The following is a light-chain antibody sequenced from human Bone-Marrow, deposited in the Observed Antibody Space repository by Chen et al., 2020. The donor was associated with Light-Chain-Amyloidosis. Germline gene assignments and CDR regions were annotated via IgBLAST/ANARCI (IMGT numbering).Light chain of an antibody. V-gene: IGKV4-1*01. CDR2: WAS. J-gene: IGKJ4*01. CDR3: QQYYSTPLT. Sequence: DIVMTQSTDSLAVSLGERATINCKSSQSVLYSSNNKNYLAWHPEKPGQPPKLLMYWASTRDSGVPDRVSGSGSGTDFTLTIRSLQAEDVAVYYCQQYYSTPLTFGGGTKEEIK. CDR1: QSVLYSSNNKNY.